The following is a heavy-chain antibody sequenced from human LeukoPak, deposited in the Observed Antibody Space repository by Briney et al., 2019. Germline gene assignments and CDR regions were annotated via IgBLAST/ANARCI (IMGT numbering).Heavy chain of an antibody. V-gene: IGHV4-30-2*01. CDR1: GGSISSGGYY. CDR3: ASAPYYYDSSGYYGYYFDY. Sequence: PSQTLSLTCTVSGGSISSGGYYWSWIRQPPGKGLEWIGYIYHSGSTYYNPSLKSRVTISVDRSKNQISLKLSSVTAADTAVYYCASAPYYYDSSGYYGYYFDYWGQGTLVTVSS. CDR2: IYHSGST. D-gene: IGHD3-22*01. J-gene: IGHJ4*02.